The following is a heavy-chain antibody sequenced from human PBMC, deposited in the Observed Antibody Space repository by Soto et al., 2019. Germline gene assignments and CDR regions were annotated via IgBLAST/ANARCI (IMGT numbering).Heavy chain of an antibody. D-gene: IGHD6-19*01. CDR1: RVAFSKFI. CDR2: IIPIFGTA. J-gene: IGHJ6*02. Sequence: QAQLEQSGGEVKKPGSSVKVSCKASRVAFSKFIVTWVRQAPGLGLEWVGGIIPIFGTANYAQKFQGRVTTTADESTSTSYMEVNNLRSEDTAVYYCAKVRYSSPIGYYYGMDVWGQGTTVTVSS. CDR3: AKVRYSSPIGYYYGMDV. V-gene: IGHV1-69*01.